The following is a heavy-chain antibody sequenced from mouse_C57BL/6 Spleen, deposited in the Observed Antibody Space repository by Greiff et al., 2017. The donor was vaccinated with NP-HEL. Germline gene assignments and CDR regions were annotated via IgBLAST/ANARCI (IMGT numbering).Heavy chain of an antibody. J-gene: IGHJ2*01. CDR1: GFTFSSYG. CDR3: ARRATVVAYYFDY. V-gene: IGHV5-6*02. Sequence: EVKLVESGGDLVKPGGSLKLSCAASGFTFSSYGMSWVRQTPDKRLEWVATISSGGSYTYYPDSVKGRFTISRDNAKNTLYLQMSSLKSEDIAMYYCARRATVVAYYFDYWGQGTTLTVSS. CDR2: ISSGGSYT. D-gene: IGHD1-1*01.